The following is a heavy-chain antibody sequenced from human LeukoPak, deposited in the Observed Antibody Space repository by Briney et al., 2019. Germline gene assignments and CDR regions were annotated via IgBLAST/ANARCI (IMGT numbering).Heavy chain of an antibody. J-gene: IGHJ4*02. V-gene: IGHV1-8*03. CDR2: MNPSSGDT. CDR1: GYTFTSFD. D-gene: IGHD5-18*01. Sequence: LGASVKVSCKASGYTFTSFDINWVRQATGQGPEWMGWMNPSSGDTGYARKFQGRVTFTRDTSTNTAYMELSSLTSEDTAVYYCATPTMRGPSYGYVRLLNWGQGSLVTVSS. CDR3: ATPTMRGPSYGYVRLLN.